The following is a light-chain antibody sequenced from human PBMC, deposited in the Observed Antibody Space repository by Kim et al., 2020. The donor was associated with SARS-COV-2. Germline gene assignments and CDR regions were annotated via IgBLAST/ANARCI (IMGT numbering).Light chain of an antibody. J-gene: IGLJ3*02. CDR1: NSNIGRNT. CDR2: SNN. Sequence: QSVLTQPPSASEPPGQRVTISCSGSNSNIGRNTVNWYHHLPGTAPKLLMYSNNQRPSGVPDRFFGSKSGTSASLAISGLQSADEADYYCAAWDDGLSGPVFGGGTQVTVL. V-gene: IGLV1-44*01. CDR3: AAWDDGLSGPV.